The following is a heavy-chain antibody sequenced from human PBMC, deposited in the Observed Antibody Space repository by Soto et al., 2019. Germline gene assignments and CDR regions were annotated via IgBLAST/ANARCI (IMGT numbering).Heavy chain of an antibody. CDR3: ASGGGYYDFWSGYRPYGMDV. D-gene: IGHD3-3*01. V-gene: IGHV4-30-4*01. CDR1: GGSISSGDYY. J-gene: IGHJ6*02. CDR2: IYYSGST. Sequence: PSETLSLTCTVSGGSISSGDYYWSWIRQPPGKGLVWIGYIYYSGSTYYNPSLKSRVTISVDTSKNQFSLKLSSVTAADTAVYYCASGGGYYDFWSGYRPYGMDVWGQGTTVTVSS.